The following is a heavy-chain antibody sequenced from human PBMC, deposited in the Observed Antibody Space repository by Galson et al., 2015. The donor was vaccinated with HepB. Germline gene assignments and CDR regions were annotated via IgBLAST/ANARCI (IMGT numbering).Heavy chain of an antibody. J-gene: IGHJ4*02. V-gene: IGHV3-30*18. CDR3: AKDPYLYSALAGTMAGFDY. CDR2: ISYDGSNK. D-gene: IGHD6-19*01. Sequence: APGKGLEWVAVISYDGSNKYYADSVKGRFTISRDNSKNTLYLQMNSLRAEDTALYYCAKDPYLYSALAGTMAGFDYWGQGTLVTVSS.